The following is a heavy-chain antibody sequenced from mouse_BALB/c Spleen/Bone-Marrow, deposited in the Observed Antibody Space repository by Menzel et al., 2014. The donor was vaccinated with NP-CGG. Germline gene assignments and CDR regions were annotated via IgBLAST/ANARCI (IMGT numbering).Heavy chain of an antibody. CDR3: TRSYERYYAMDY. Sequence: EVQLQQSGTVLARPGASVKMSCKASGYTFTSYWMHWVKQRPGQGLEWIGAIYPGNSDTSYNQKFKGKAKLTAVTSTSTAYMELSSLTNEDSAVYYCTRSYERYYAMDYWGQGTSATVSS. D-gene: IGHD1-1*01. J-gene: IGHJ4*01. CDR1: GYTFTSYW. V-gene: IGHV1-5*01. CDR2: IYPGNSDT.